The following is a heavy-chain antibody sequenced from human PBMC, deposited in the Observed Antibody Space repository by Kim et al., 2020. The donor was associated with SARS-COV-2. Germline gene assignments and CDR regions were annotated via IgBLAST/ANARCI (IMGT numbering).Heavy chain of an antibody. CDR3: ARDWVGVCTGTSCYGGAFDD. CDR2: ISFDGSKK. Sequence: GGSLRLSCAASGFTFSSYNMHWVRQAPGKGLEWVAVISFDGSKKHYADSVKGRFTISRDNSRNTLYVQMNRLRAEDTAVYYCARDWVGVCTGTSCYGGAFDDWGQGALVIVS. V-gene: IGHV3-30-3*01. J-gene: IGHJ4*02. CDR1: GFTFSSYN. D-gene: IGHD2-2*01.